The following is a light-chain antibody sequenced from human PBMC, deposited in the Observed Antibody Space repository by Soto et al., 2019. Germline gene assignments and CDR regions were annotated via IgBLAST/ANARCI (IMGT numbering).Light chain of an antibody. V-gene: IGKV1-39*01. J-gene: IGKJ1*01. CDR2: AAS. Sequence: DIQMTQSPSSLSASVGDRVTITCRASQSISSYLNWYQQKPGKAPKLLIYAASSLQSGVPSRFRGSGSGTDFTLDISSLQPEDCATYYCQQSYSSWTFGQGNKVEIK. CDR1: QSISSY. CDR3: QQSYSSWT.